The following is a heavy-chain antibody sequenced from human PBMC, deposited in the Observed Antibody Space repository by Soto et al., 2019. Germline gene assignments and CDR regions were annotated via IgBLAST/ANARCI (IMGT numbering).Heavy chain of an antibody. D-gene: IGHD3-22*01. CDR2: IYSGGST. Sequence: EVRLEETGGALIQPGGSLRLSCAASGFSVSGSYMSWVRQAPGKGLEWVSVIYSGGSTYYTDSVKGRFTISRDNSKNTLYLQMNNLRAEDTAVYYCARVFGSSDNSGYYISQYWGQGTLVTVSS. J-gene: IGHJ4*02. CDR1: GFSVSGSY. V-gene: IGHV3-53*02. CDR3: ARVFGSSDNSGYYISQY.